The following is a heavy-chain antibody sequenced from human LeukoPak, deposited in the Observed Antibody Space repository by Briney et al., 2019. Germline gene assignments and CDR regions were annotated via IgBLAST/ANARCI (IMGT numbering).Heavy chain of an antibody. CDR2: FDPEDGET. CDR1: GYTLTELS. V-gene: IGHV1-24*01. Sequence: ASVKVSCKVSGYTLTELSMHWVRQAPGKGLEWMGGFDPEDGETIYAQKFQGRVTMTEDTSTDTAYMELSSLRSDDTAVYYCARVLAAAASHWFDPWGQGTLVTVSS. J-gene: IGHJ5*02. D-gene: IGHD6-13*01. CDR3: ARVLAAAASHWFDP.